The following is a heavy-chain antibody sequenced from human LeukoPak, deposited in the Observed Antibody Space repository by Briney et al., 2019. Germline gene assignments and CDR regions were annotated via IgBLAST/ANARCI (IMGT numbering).Heavy chain of an antibody. J-gene: IGHJ4*02. Sequence: GGSLRLSCAASGFTFSSYAMSWVRQAPGKGLEWVSIIYSGGSTSYADSVKGRFIISRDNSKNTLYLLMNSLRAEDTAVYYCARRSPIAGAGPRRLEDWGQGTLVSVSS. CDR1: GFTFSSYA. CDR3: ARRSPIAGAGPRRLED. V-gene: IGHV3-23*03. D-gene: IGHD6-13*01. CDR2: IYSGGST.